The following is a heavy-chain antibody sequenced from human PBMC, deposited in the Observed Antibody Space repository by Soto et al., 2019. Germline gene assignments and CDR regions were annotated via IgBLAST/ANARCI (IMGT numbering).Heavy chain of an antibody. Sequence: SETLSLTCTVSGDSISTADYYWNWIRQPPGKGLEWIGYIYYSGNTYYIPSLKSRVTISVDTSKNQISLKLNSVTAADTAVYYCARGIYSTSSFFDYWGQGTLVTVSS. CDR3: ARGIYSTSSFFDY. V-gene: IGHV4-30-4*01. D-gene: IGHD6-6*01. CDR2: IYYSGNT. J-gene: IGHJ4*02. CDR1: GDSISTADYY.